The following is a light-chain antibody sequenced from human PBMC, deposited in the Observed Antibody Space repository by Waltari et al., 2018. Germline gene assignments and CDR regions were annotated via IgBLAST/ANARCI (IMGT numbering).Light chain of an antibody. J-gene: IGKJ2*01. V-gene: IGKV1-39*01. CDR2: DTS. Sequence: DIQMTQSPSPLSASVGDRVTITCRESQTIYYSLNWYQHKPGKAPKLLISDTSTLQSGVPSRFSGRGSGTEFTLTISRLQPEDFGTYYCQQSYTLPYTFGQGTKLDI. CDR1: QTIYYS. CDR3: QQSYTLPYT.